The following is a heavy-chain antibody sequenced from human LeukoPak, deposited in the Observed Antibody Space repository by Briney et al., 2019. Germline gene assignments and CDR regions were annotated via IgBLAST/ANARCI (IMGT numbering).Heavy chain of an antibody. J-gene: IGHJ4*02. CDR1: GFTVSSNY. D-gene: IGHD5-18*01. V-gene: IGHV3-66*01. Sequence: PGGSLILSCAASGFTVSSNYMSWVRQAPGKGLEWVSVIYSGGTTYYADSVKGRFTISRDNSKNTLHLQMNSLRAEDTAVYYCARDQYSYAHAAHWGQGTLVTVSS. CDR3: ARDQYSYAHAAH. CDR2: IYSGGTT.